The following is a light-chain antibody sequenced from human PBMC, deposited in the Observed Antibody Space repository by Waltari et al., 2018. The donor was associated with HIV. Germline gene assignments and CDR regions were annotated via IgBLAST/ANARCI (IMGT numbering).Light chain of an antibody. Sequence: DVQMTQSPSFVSASVGDRVIITCRASQSIRSWLAWYQQKPGKAPKLLIYAASTLQSGVPSRFSGSGSGTDFTLTISSLQPEDSATYYCQQGNSFPRTFGQGTKVEIK. J-gene: IGKJ1*01. V-gene: IGKV1-12*01. CDR2: AAS. CDR1: QSIRSW. CDR3: QQGNSFPRT.